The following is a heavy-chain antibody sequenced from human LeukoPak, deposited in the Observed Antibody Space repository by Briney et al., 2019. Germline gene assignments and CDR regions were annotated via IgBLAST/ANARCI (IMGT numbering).Heavy chain of an antibody. CDR3: ARDRDGGYVDQRVVFWFDP. Sequence: ASVKVSCKASGYTFTSYYMHWVRQAPGQGLEWMGIINPSGGSTSYAQKFQGRVTMTRDTSTSTVYMELSSLRSEDTAVYYCARDRDGGYVDQRVVFWFDPWGQGTLVTVSS. CDR1: GYTFTSYY. D-gene: IGHD5-12*01. V-gene: IGHV1-46*01. J-gene: IGHJ5*02. CDR2: INPSGGST.